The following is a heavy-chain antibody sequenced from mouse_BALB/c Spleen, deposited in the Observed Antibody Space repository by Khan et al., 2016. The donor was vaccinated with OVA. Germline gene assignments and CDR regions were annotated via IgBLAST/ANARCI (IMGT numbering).Heavy chain of an antibody. CDR3: ARTHGYYGSNYFDY. CDR2: ISSGGSFT. CDR1: GFTFSNYA. D-gene: IGHD1-1*01. V-gene: IGHV5-9-3*01. J-gene: IGHJ2*02. Sequence: EVELVESGGGLVQPGGSLKLSCAASGFTFSNYAMSWVRQTPEKRLEWVATISSGGSFTYYPDSVKGRFTISRDNAKNTLYLQMGSLRSEDTAMYYCARTHGYYGSNYFDYWGQGTSLTASS.